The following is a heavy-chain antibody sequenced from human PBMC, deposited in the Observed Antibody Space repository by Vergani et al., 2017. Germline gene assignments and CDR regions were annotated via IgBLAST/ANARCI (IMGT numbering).Heavy chain of an antibody. Sequence: QVQLQESGPGLVKPSETLSLTCTVSGGSISGYYWSWIRQPPGKGLEWIGEINHSGSTNYNPSLKSRVTISVDTSKNQFSLKLSSVTAADTAVYYCAREIRLTRIVGALGWFDPWGQGTLVTVSS. J-gene: IGHJ5*02. CDR1: GGSISGYY. CDR3: AREIRLTRIVGALGWFDP. CDR2: INHSGST. V-gene: IGHV4-59*01. D-gene: IGHD1-26*01.